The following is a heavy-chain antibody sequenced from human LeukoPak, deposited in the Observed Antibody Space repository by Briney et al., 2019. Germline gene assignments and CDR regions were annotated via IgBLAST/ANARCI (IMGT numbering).Heavy chain of an antibody. CDR2: IYYSGST. V-gene: IGHV4-59*01. J-gene: IGHJ4*02. CDR1: GGSISSYY. Sequence: SETLSLACTVSGGSISSYYWSWIRQPPGKGLEWIGYIYYSGSTNYNPSLKSRVTISVDTSKNQSSLKLSSVTAADTAVYYCARDQLATAAGLDYWGQGTLVTVSS. D-gene: IGHD6-13*01. CDR3: ARDQLATAAGLDY.